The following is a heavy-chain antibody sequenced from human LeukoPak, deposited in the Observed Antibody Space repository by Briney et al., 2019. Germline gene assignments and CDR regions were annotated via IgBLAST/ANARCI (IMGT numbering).Heavy chain of an antibody. J-gene: IGHJ4*02. D-gene: IGHD3-10*01. Sequence: QPGGSLRLSCAASGFTLSSYNMKWVRQAPGKGLEWVAVISDDGSTKYYVDSVKGRFTISRDNSKNTLYLQMNSLRVEDTAVYYCTLGYYGSGMEGGWGQGTLVTVSS. CDR1: GFTLSSYN. CDR3: TLGYYGSGMEGG. V-gene: IGHV3-30*03. CDR2: ISDDGSTK.